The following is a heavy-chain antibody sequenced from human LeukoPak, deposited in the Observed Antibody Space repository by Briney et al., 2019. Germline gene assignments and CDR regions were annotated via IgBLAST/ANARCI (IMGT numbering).Heavy chain of an antibody. Sequence: PGGSLRLSCAASGFTFSTFAMIWVRQPPGKGLEWVSSIFPSGGEIHYADSVRGRFTISRDNSKNTLSLQMNSLRPDDTAVYSCARQETRDYLYEGLDYWGQGTLVTVSS. D-gene: IGHD2-8*01. CDR1: GFTFSTFA. CDR2: IFPSGGEI. V-gene: IGHV3-23*01. CDR3: ARQETRDYLYEGLDY. J-gene: IGHJ4*02.